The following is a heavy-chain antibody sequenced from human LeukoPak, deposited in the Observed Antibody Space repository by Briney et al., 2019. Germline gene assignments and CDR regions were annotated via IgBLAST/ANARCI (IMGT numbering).Heavy chain of an antibody. CDR3: ARVQYAGRAFDI. D-gene: IGHD2-8*01. J-gene: IGHJ3*02. CDR1: GFTFNSYS. CDR2: ISSSSSYI. Sequence: GGSLRLSCAASGFTFNSYSMNWVRQAPGKGLEWVSSISSSSSYIYYADSVKGRFTISRDNSKNTLYLQMNSLRAEDTAVYYCARVQYAGRAFDIWGQGTMVTVSS. V-gene: IGHV3-21*01.